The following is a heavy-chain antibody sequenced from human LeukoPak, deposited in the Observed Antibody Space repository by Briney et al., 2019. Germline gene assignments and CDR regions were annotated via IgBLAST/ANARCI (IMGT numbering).Heavy chain of an antibody. Sequence: GGSLRLSCAASGFTFSSYGMHWVRQAPGKGLEWVAFISYDGSNKYYADSVKGRFTISRDNSKNTLYLQMNNLRADDTAVYYCAKARYDGEVMIAATDYWGLGTLVTVSS. J-gene: IGHJ4*02. CDR1: GFTFSSYG. CDR3: AKARYDGEVMIAATDY. CDR2: ISYDGSNK. D-gene: IGHD2-15*01. V-gene: IGHV3-30*18.